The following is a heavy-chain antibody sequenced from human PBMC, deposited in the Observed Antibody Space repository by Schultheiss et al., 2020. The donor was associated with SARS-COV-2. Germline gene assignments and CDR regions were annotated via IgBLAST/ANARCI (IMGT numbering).Heavy chain of an antibody. J-gene: IGHJ4*02. Sequence: SETLSLTCTVSGGSISSYYWSWIRQPPGKGLEWIGYIYYSGSTNYNPSLKSRVSISVDTSKNQFSLKLSSVTAADTAVYYCARQEGFWSGYYNGPLDYWGQGTPVTVSS. CDR2: IYYSGST. V-gene: IGHV4-59*08. D-gene: IGHD3-3*01. CDR3: ARQEGFWSGYYNGPLDY. CDR1: GGSISSYY.